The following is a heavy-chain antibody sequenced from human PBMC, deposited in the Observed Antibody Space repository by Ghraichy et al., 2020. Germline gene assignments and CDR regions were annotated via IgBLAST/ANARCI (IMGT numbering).Heavy chain of an antibody. D-gene: IGHD4-17*01. Sequence: GGSLRLSCAASGFTFSSYSMNWVRQAPGKGLEWVSSISSSSSYIYYADSVKGRFTISRDNAKNSLYLQMNSLRAEDTAVYYCAREREGDYVGYYYYGMDVWGQXTTVTVSS. J-gene: IGHJ6*02. CDR2: ISSSSSYI. CDR3: AREREGDYVGYYYYGMDV. CDR1: GFTFSSYS. V-gene: IGHV3-21*01.